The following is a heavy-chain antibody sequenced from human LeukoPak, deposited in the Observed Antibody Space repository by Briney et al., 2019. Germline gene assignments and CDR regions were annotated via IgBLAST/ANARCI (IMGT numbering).Heavy chain of an antibody. CDR2: VSYDGNIQ. CDR1: GFTFRTYA. CDR3: ARGPDPVVRGPRRAFDL. J-gene: IGHJ3*01. D-gene: IGHD3-10*01. Sequence: GGSLRLSCAASGFTFRTYAMHWVRQAPGKGLEWVAVVSYDGNIQDYTDSVKGRFFISRDDSKTTMYLQMNSLRVDDTALYFCARGPDPVVRGPRRAFDLWGQGTMVTVSS. V-gene: IGHV3-30*10.